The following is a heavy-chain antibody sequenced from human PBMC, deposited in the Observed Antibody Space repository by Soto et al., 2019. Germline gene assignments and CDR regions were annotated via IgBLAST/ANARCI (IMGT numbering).Heavy chain of an antibody. Sequence: RASVKVSCKASGYTFTSYGISWVRQAPGQGLEWMGWITAYNRNTNYAKKLLGRVTMTTVTSTSTAYMELRSLRSDDTAVYYCARDVMVGAIAYYYYGMDVWGQGTTVTVSS. CDR3: ARDVMVGAIAYYYYGMDV. V-gene: IGHV1-18*04. CDR2: ITAYNRNT. D-gene: IGHD1-26*01. J-gene: IGHJ6*02. CDR1: GYTFTSYG.